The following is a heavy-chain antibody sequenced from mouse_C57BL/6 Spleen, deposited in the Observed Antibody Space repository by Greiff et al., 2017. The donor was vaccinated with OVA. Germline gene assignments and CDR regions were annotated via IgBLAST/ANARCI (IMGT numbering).Heavy chain of an antibody. CDR2: ISSGGSYT. CDR1: GFTFSSYG. CDR3: ARVHSSAYYAMGY. Sequence: EVKLVESGGDLVKPGGSLKLSCAASGFTFSSYGMSWVRQTPDKRLEWVATISSGGSYTYYPDSVKGRFTISRDNAKNTLYLQMSSLKSEDTAMYYCARVHSSAYYAMGYRGEGTPVT. V-gene: IGHV5-6*01. D-gene: IGHD1-1*01. J-gene: IGHJ4*01.